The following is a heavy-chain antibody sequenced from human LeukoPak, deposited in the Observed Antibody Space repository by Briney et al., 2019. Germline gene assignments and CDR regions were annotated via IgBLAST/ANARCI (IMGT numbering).Heavy chain of an antibody. V-gene: IGHV4-34*01. J-gene: IGHJ1*01. CDR2: INHSGST. CDR3: ARDPGYSSSWFYFQH. D-gene: IGHD6-13*01. Sequence: PSETLSLTCTVSGGSISSYYWSWIRQPPGKGLEWIGEINHSGSTNYNPSLKSRVTISVDTSKNQFSLKLSSVTAADTAVYYCARDPGYSSSWFYFQHWGQGTLVTVSS. CDR1: GGSISSYY.